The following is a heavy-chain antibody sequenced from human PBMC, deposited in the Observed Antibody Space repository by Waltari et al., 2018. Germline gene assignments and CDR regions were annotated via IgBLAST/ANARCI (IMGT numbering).Heavy chain of an antibody. V-gene: IGHV3-7*01. J-gene: IGHJ3*02. CDR3: ARKGYHHAFDI. CDR2: IKQDGSEK. CDR1: GFTFSSYW. Sequence: EVQLVESGGGLVQPGGSLRLSCAASGFTFSSYWMSWVRQAPGKGLAWVANIKQDGSEKYYVDSVKGRFTISRDNAKNSLYLQMNSLRAEDTAVYYCARKGYHHAFDIWGQGTMVTVSS. D-gene: IGHD2-2*01.